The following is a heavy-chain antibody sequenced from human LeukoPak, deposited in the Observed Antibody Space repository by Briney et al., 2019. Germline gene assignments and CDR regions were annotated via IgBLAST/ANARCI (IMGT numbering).Heavy chain of an antibody. CDR2: ISSSGSTI. J-gene: IGHJ3*02. CDR1: GFTFSSYE. Sequence: PGGSLRLSCAASGFTFSSYEMNWVRQAPGKGLEWDSYISSSGSTIYYADSVKGRFTISRDNAKNSLYLQMNSLRAEDTAVYYCAGALGFPNAFDIWGQGTMVTVSS. V-gene: IGHV3-48*03. CDR3: AGALGFPNAFDI.